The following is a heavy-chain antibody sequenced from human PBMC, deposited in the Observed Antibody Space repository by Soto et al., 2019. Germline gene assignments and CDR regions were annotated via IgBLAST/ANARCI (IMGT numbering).Heavy chain of an antibody. J-gene: IGHJ4*02. V-gene: IGHV1-69*13. CDR2: IIPIFGTA. CDR1: GGTFSSYA. CDR3: ARGMYYYDSSGYYLGNFDY. D-gene: IGHD3-22*01. Sequence: SVKVSCKASGGTFSSYAISWVRQAPGQGLEWMGGIIPIFGTANYAQKFQGRVAITADESTSTAYMELSSLRSEDTAVYYCARGMYYYDSSGYYLGNFDYWGQGTLVTVSS.